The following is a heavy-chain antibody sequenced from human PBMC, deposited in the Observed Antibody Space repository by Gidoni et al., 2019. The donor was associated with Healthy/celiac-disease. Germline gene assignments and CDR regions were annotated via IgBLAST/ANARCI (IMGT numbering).Heavy chain of an antibody. Sequence: QVQLVQSGAEVKKTGSSVKVSCKASGGPFSSYTISWVRQAPGQGLEWMGRIIPFLGIANYAQKFQGRVTITADKSTSTAYMELSSLRSEDTAVYYCARATGDYVRFDPWGQGTLVTVSS. CDR3: ARATGDYVRFDP. D-gene: IGHD4-17*01. CDR1: GGPFSSYT. J-gene: IGHJ5*02. CDR2: IIPFLGIA. V-gene: IGHV1-69*02.